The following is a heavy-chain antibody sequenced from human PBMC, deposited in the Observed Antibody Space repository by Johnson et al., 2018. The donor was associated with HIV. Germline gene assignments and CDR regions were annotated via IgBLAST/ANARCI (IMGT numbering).Heavy chain of an antibody. CDR3: ARDRIAVAQGAFDI. CDR1: GFTFSDYY. V-gene: IGHV3-11*04. CDR2: ISSSGTTI. Sequence: QVQLVESGGGVVQPGRSLRLSCAASGFTFSDYYMSWIRQAPGKGLEWVSYISSSGTTIYYADSVKGRFTISRDNSKNTLYLQMNSLRAEDTAVYYCARDRIAVAQGAFDIWGQGTMVTVSS. D-gene: IGHD6-19*01. J-gene: IGHJ3*02.